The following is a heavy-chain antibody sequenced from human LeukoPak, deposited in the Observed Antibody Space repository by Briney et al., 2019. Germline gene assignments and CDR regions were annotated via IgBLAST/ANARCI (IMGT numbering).Heavy chain of an antibody. V-gene: IGHV1-18*01. CDR1: GYLFTTYG. CDR2: ISGYSGKT. D-gene: IGHD3-22*01. CDR3: DRGPFYYDID. Sequence: ASVKVSCKTSGYLFTTYGISWVRRAPGQGLEWMGLISGYSGKTNYAQKLQDRVTMTTDTSTSTAYMELRSLGSDDTAVYYCDRGPFYYDIDWRQGTLITVSS. J-gene: IGHJ4*02.